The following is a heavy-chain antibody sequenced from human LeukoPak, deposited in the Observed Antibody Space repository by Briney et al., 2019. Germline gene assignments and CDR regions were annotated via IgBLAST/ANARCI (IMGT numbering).Heavy chain of an antibody. J-gene: IGHJ4*02. D-gene: IGHD1-26*01. CDR1: GFTFSRYW. CDR3: VRDNRSYNFDY. V-gene: IGHV3-74*01. CDR2: IKNDGSST. Sequence: QPGGSLRLSCAASGFTFSRYWMHWVRQAPGKGLVWVSCIKNDGSSTSIADSAKGRFTISRDNAKNTVYLQMNSLRAEDTAVYYCVRDNRSYNFDYWGQGTLVTVSS.